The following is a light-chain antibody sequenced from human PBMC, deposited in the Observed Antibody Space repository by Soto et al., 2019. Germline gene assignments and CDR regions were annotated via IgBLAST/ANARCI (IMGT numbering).Light chain of an antibody. V-gene: IGKV3-11*01. J-gene: IGKJ1*01. CDR3: QQHSHWPPWT. Sequence: EVVLTQSPATLSLSPGERATLSCRPRGKFRTLEDWYQQKPGQAPRLLIFGPSNRATGIPARFSGSGSGTDFTLTISNLEPEDFAVYYCQQHSHWPPWTFGQGTRVEIQ. CDR2: GPS. CDR1: GKFRTL.